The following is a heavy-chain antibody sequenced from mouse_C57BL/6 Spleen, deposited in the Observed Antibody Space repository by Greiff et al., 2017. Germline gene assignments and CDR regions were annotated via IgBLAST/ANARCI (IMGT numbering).Heavy chain of an antibody. J-gene: IGHJ4*01. D-gene: IGHD2-4*01. CDR3: AREDYDFYAMDD. CDR1: GYTFTSYW. V-gene: IGHV1-64*01. CDR2: IHPNSGRT. Sequence: QVQLQQPGAELVKPGASVKLSCKASGYTFTSYWMHWVKQRPGQGLEWIGMIHPNSGRTNYNEKFKSKATLTVDKSSSTAYMQLSSLTSEDSAVYYCAREDYDFYAMDDWGQGTSVTVSS.